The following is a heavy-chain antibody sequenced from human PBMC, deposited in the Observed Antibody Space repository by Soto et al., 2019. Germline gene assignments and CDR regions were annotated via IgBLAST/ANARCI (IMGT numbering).Heavy chain of an antibody. CDR3: AKDLAQLYYFDY. V-gene: IGHV3-23*01. CDR2: ISGSGGST. D-gene: IGHD5-18*01. Sequence: GGSLRLSCAASGFTFSSYAMSWVHQAPGKGLEWVSAISGSGGSTYYADSVKGRFTISRDNSKNTLYLQMNSLRAEDTAVYYCAKDLAQLYYFDYWGQGTLVTVSS. CDR1: GFTFSSYA. J-gene: IGHJ4*02.